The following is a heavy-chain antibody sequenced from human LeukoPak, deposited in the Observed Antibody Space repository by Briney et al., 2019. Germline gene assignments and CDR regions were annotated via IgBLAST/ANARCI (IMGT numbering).Heavy chain of an antibody. V-gene: IGHV3-30-3*01. J-gene: IGHJ4*02. D-gene: IGHD3-16*01. CDR1: GFTFSSYA. CDR3: AKEETITFGGDPAY. Sequence: PGGSLRLSCAASGFTFSSYAMHWVRQAPGKGLEWVAVISYDGSNKYYADSVKGRFTISRDNSKNTLYLQMNILRAEDTAVYYCAKEETITFGGDPAYWGQGTLVTVSS. CDR2: ISYDGSNK.